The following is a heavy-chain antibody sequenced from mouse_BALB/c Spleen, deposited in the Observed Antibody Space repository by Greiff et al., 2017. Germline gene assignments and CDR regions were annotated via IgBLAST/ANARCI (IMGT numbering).Heavy chain of an antibody. J-gene: IGHJ3*01. CDR3: ARDDYDWFAY. Sequence: EVMLVESGGGLVKPGGSLKLSCAASGFTFSDYYMYWVRQTPEKRLEWVATISDGGSYTYYPDSVKGRFTISRDNAKNNLYLQMSSLKSEDTAMYYCARDDYDWFAYWGQGTLVTVSA. CDR2: ISDGGSYT. CDR1: GFTFSDYY. D-gene: IGHD2-4*01. V-gene: IGHV5-4*02.